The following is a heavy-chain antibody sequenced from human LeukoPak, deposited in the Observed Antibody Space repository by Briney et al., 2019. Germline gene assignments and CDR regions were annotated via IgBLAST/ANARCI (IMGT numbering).Heavy chain of an antibody. CDR3: ARDLFFSDAGYSSGWRAEYFHH. CDR2: INGAGSST. CDR1: GFTFSSHW. V-gene: IGHV3-74*01. D-gene: IGHD6-19*01. Sequence: GGSLRLSCAASGFTFSSHWMHWVRQAPGKGLVWVSRINGAGSSTSYADSVKGRFTVSRDNAKNTLNLQMNSLRAEDTAVYYCARDLFFSDAGYSSGWRAEYFHHWGQGTLVTVSS. J-gene: IGHJ1*01.